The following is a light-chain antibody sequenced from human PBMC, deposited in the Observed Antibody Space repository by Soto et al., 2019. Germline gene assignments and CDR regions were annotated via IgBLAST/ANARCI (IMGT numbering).Light chain of an antibody. CDR3: QQYGRSPLLYT. CDR2: ASS. CDR1: ESVNGNF. Sequence: ETVLTQSPGTLSLSPGERATLSCRASESVNGNFLAWYQQKPGQAPRLLVYASSTRAAGVPDRFSGSGSGTDFTLTISRLEPEDFAMYYCQQYGRSPLLYTFGQGTKLGVK. J-gene: IGKJ2*01. V-gene: IGKV3-20*01.